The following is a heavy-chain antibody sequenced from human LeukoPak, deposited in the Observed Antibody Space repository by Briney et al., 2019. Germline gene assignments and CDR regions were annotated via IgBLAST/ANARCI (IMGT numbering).Heavy chain of an antibody. CDR3: AREVRRSWSS. V-gene: IGHV3-48*03. J-gene: IGHJ5*02. CDR1: GFTFSNYA. Sequence: PGGSLRLSCAASGFTFSNYAMNWVRQAPGKGLEWVSYISFGGTTTYYADSVKGRFTISRDNAKNSLYLQMNSLRVEDTAVYYCAREVRRSWSSWGQGTLVTVSS. D-gene: IGHD6-13*01. CDR2: ISFGGTTT.